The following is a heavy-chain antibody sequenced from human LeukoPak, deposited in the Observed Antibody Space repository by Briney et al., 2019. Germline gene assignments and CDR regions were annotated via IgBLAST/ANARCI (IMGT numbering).Heavy chain of an antibody. J-gene: IGHJ4*02. CDR1: GGSIRGSSYY. CDR2: IYYSGST. V-gene: IGHV4-39*01. D-gene: IGHD6-19*01. Sequence: SETLSLTCTVSGGSIRGSSYYWGWIRQPPGKGLEWIGSIYYSGSTYYNASLKSRGTISVDTSKNQFSLKLNSVTAADTAVYFCARQVVAVAGTGYFDYWGQGTLVTVSS. CDR3: ARQVVAVAGTGYFDY.